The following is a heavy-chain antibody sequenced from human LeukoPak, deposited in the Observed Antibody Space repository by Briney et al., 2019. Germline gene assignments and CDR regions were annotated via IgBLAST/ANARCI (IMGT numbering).Heavy chain of an antibody. D-gene: IGHD6-13*01. J-gene: IGHJ5*02. V-gene: IGHV3-21*01. CDR2: ISSSSSYI. Sequence: GGSLRLPCAASGFTFSSYSMNWVRQAPGKGLEWVSFISSSSSYIYYADSVKGRFTISRDNAKNSLYLQMNSLRAEDTAVYYCARRIAAAGNNWFDPWGQGTLVTVSS. CDR1: GFTFSSYS. CDR3: ARRIAAAGNNWFDP.